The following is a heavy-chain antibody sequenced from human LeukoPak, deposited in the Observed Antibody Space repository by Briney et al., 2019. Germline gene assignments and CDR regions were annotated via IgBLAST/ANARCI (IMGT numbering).Heavy chain of an antibody. CDR1: GITLSNYG. J-gene: IGHJ5*02. V-gene: IGHV3-23*01. D-gene: IGHD2-15*01. CDR2: ISGSGGRT. Sequence: GGSLRLSCAVSGITLSNYGMSWVRQAPGKGLEWVAGISGSGGRTNYADSVKGRFTVSRDNAKNSLYLQMNSLRAEDTAVYYCARGGDIVTATFDPWGQGTLVTVSS. CDR3: ARGGDIVTATFDP.